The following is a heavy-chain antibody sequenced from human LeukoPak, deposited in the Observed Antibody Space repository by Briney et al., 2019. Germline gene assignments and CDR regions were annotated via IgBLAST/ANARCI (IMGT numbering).Heavy chain of an antibody. CDR3: AKDRGSGWYLQYYFDY. V-gene: IGHV3-23*01. CDR1: GFTFSSYA. J-gene: IGHJ4*02. Sequence: QPGRSLRLSCAASGFTFSSYAMSWVRQAPGKGLEWVSAISGSGGSTYYADSVKGRFTISRDNSKNTLYLQMNSLRAEDTAVYYCAKDRGSGWYLQYYFDYWGQGPLVTVSS. CDR2: ISGSGGST. D-gene: IGHD6-19*01.